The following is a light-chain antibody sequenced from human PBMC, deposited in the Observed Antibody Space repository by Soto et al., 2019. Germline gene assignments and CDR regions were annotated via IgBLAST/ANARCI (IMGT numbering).Light chain of an antibody. Sequence: EIVLTQSPGTLSLNQGERATLSCRASQSVSSSYLAWYQQKPGQAPRLLIYGASSRATGIPDRFSGSGSGTDFTLTISRLEPEDFAVYYCQQYGSSPKTFGQGTKVDIK. V-gene: IGKV3-20*01. CDR2: GAS. CDR1: QSVSSSY. J-gene: IGKJ1*01. CDR3: QQYGSSPKT.